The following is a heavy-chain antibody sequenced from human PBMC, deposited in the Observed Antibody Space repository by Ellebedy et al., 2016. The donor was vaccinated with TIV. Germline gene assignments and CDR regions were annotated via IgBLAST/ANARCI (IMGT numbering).Heavy chain of an antibody. CDR3: AKDMGAGVRGVPVDY. J-gene: IGHJ4*02. CDR1: GFTFDDYA. CDR2: INWDGGST. Sequence: GGSLRLSXAASGFTFDDYAMHWVRQVPGKGLEWVSLINWDGGSTYYADSLQGRFIISRDNSKNSVYLQMRSLRPEDTGLDYCAKDMGAGVRGVPVDYWGQGTLVTVSS. D-gene: IGHD3-10*01. V-gene: IGHV3-43D*03.